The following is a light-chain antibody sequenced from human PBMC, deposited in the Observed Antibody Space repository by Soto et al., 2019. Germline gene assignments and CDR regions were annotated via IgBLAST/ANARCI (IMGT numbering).Light chain of an antibody. J-gene: IGLJ1*01. CDR3: CSYAGSSTYV. V-gene: IGLV2-23*01. Sequence: QSALTQPASVSGSPGQSITISCTGTSSDVGSYNLVSWYQQHPGKAPKLMIYEGSKRPSGVSNRFSGSESGNTASLTISGLQAEDAADYYCCSYAGSSTYVFGTGTKLTVL. CDR2: EGS. CDR1: SSDVGSYNL.